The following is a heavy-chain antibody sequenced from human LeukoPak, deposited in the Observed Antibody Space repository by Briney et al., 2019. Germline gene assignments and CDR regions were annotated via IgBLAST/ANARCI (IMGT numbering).Heavy chain of an antibody. V-gene: IGHV1-46*01. CDR3: ARDRKDFWSGYYSYFDY. J-gene: IGHJ4*02. CDR1: GYTFTSYY. D-gene: IGHD3-3*01. Sequence: GASVKVSCKASGYTFTSYYMHWVRQAPGQGLEWMGIINPSGGSTSYTQKFQGRVTMTRDTSTSTVYMELSSLRSEDTAVYYCARDRKDFWSGYYSYFDYWGQGTLVTVSS. CDR2: INPSGGST.